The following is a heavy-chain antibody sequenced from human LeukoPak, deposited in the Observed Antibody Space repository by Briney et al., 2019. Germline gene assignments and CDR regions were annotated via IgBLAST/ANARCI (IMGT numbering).Heavy chain of an antibody. CDR2: IRYDGSNK. V-gene: IGHV3-30*02. CDR1: GFTFSSYG. D-gene: IGHD3-22*01. Sequence: GGSLRLSCAASGFTFSSYGMHWVRQAPGKGLEWVAFIRYDGSNKYYADPVKGRFTISRDNSKNTLYLQMNSLRAEDTAVYYCANGEVYYYDSSGYYSGNYWGQGTLVTVSS. J-gene: IGHJ4*02. CDR3: ANGEVYYYDSSGYYSGNY.